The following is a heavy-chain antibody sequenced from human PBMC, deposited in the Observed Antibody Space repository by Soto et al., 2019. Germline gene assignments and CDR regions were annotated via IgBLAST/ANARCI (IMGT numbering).Heavy chain of an antibody. CDR1: GFTVSNNY. CDR2: IYSGGNV. D-gene: IGHD4-17*01. V-gene: IGHV3-53*01. Sequence: EVQLVESGGGLIQPGGSLRLSCTASGFTVSNNYLSWVRQAPGKGLEWVSVIYSGGNVYYADSVKGRFTSSRDTSENTLYLQMNSLSAEDTAVYYCARDVGYGDQRTLGYWGQGTQVTVSS. J-gene: IGHJ4*02. CDR3: ARDVGYGDQRTLGY.